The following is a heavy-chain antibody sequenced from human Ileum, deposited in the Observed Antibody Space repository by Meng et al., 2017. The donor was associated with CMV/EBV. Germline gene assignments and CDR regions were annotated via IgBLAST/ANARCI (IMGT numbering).Heavy chain of an antibody. CDR1: AYTSTGYF. CDR3: ARDWWNGNSDYFDY. D-gene: IGHD4-23*01. CDR2: IRPDSGAT. V-gene: IGHV1-2*02. Sequence: VQIVQYGDEVKKHRAPLNVACKVFAYTSTGYFIHWVRQAPGQGLEWMGWIRPDSGATYSPQKFQGRVTMTRDTSIRTAYVELNSLRFDDTAVYYCARDWWNGNSDYFDYWGQGTLVTVSS. J-gene: IGHJ4*02.